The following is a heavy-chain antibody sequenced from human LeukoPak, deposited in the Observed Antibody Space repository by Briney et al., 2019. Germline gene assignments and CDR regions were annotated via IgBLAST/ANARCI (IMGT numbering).Heavy chain of an antibody. Sequence: GGSLRLSCAASGFTFSNYGMHWVRQAPGKGLQWVAVISNDGTNKDYADSVKGRLTISRDNSKNTLYLQMNSLRSEDTAVYYCAKGKFEWQRMGPILSGFNYWGQGTLVTVSS. CDR2: ISNDGTNK. CDR3: AKGKFEWQRMGPILSGFNY. V-gene: IGHV3-30*18. CDR1: GFTFSNYG. D-gene: IGHD1-26*01. J-gene: IGHJ4*02.